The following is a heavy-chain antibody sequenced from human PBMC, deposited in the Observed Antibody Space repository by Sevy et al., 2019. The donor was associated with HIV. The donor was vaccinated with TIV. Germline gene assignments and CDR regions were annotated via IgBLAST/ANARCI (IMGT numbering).Heavy chain of an antibody. CDR2: IKSKTDGGTT. V-gene: IGHV3-15*01. Sequence: GGSLRLSCAASGFTFSNAWMSWVRQAPGKGLEWVGRIKSKTDGGTTDYAAPVKGRFTISREDSKNTLYLQMNSLKTEDTAVYYCTTETITIQRGEHWGQGTLVTVSS. CDR3: TTETITIQRGEH. D-gene: IGHD3-3*01. J-gene: IGHJ1*01. CDR1: GFTFSNAW.